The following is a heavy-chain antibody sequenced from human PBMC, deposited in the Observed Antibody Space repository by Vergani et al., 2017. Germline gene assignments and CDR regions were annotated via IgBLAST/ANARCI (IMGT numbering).Heavy chain of an antibody. J-gene: IGHJ5*02. D-gene: IGHD2-2*01. CDR2: INPSGGST. CDR3: ARDSRYCSSTSCYVGRDWFDP. CDR1: GCTFTSYY. Sequence: QVQLVQSGAEVKKPGASVKVSCKASGCTFTSYYMHWVRQAPGQGLEWMGIINPSGGSTSYAQKFQGRVTMTRDTSTSTVYMELSSLRSEDTAVYYCARDSRYCSSTSCYVGRDWFDPWGQGTLVTVSS. V-gene: IGHV1-46*01.